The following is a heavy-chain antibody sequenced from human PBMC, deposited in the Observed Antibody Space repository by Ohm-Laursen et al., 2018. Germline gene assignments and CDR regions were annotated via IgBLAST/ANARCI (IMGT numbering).Heavy chain of an antibody. D-gene: IGHD1-26*01. CDR3: ARDDVGP. V-gene: IGHV3-20*01. J-gene: IGHJ5*02. CDR1: GFTFDDYG. CDR2: INWNGGRT. Sequence: GSLRLSCAASGFTFDDYGISWVRQAPGKGLEWVSGINWNGGRTRYADSVKGRFTISRDNAKNSLYLQMNSLRAEDTALYHCARDDVGPWGQGTLVTVSS.